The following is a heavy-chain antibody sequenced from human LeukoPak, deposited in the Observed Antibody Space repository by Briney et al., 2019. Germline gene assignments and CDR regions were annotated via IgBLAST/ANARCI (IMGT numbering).Heavy chain of an antibody. D-gene: IGHD4-17*01. CDR1: GFTFSNYA. V-gene: IGHV3-23*01. CDR3: PRRDSLRVTTPYFDY. CDR2: ISAGGGST. Sequence: GGSLRHSCAASGFTFSNYAMSWVRQAPGEGLEWVSAISAGGGSTYSADSVKGRVTISRDNSKNTLYLQMNSLRDQETAAYYTPRRDSLRVTTPYFDYWGQGTLVPVSS. J-gene: IGHJ4*02.